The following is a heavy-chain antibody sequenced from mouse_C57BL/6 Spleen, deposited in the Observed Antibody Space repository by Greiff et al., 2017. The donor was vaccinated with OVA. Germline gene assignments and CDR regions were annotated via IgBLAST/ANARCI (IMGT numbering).Heavy chain of an antibody. V-gene: IGHV3-6*01. J-gene: IGHJ2*01. CDR3: AREKDYGSSPFDY. CDR1: GYSITSGYY. CDR2: ISYDGSN. D-gene: IGHD1-1*01. Sequence: EVKVEESGPGLVKPSQSLSLTCSVPGYSITSGYYWNWIRQFPGNKLEWMGYISYDGSNNYNPSLKNRISITRDTSKNQFFLKLNSVTTEDTATYYCAREKDYGSSPFDYWGQGTTLTVSS.